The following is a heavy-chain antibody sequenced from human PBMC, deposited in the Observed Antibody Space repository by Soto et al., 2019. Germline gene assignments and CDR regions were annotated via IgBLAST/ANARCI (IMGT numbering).Heavy chain of an antibody. CDR2: INSDGSST. CDR3: AKDTQNSSGWYGPRGPTDY. Sequence: GGSLRLSCAASGFTFSSYWMHWVRQAPGKGLVWVSRINSDGSSTSYADSVKGRFTISRDNAKNTLYLQMNSLRAEDTAVYYCAKDTQNSSGWYGPRGPTDYWGQGTLVTVSS. V-gene: IGHV3-74*01. CDR1: GFTFSSYW. J-gene: IGHJ4*02. D-gene: IGHD6-19*01.